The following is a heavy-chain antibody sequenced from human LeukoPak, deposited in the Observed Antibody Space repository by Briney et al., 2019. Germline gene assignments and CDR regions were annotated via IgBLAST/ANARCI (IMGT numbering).Heavy chain of an antibody. CDR2: ISGSGGST. D-gene: IGHD6-19*01. CDR3: AKPVTWLVQHYYFDY. J-gene: IGHJ4*02. Sequence: GGSLRLSCAASGFTFSSYAMSWVRQAPGKGLEWVSAISGSGGSTYYADSVKGRFTISRDNSKNTLYLQMNSLRAEDTAVYYRAKPVTWLVQHYYFDYWGQGTLVTVSS. CDR1: GFTFSSYA. V-gene: IGHV3-23*01.